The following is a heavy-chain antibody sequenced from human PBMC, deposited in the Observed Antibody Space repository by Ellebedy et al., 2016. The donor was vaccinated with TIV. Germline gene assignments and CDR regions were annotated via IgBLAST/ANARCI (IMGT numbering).Heavy chain of an antibody. CDR2: ASSSGGAT. V-gene: IGHV3-23*01. CDR1: GFSFNNFA. CDR3: AKGRVFPSADIWLGFDS. D-gene: IGHD5/OR15-5a*01. Sequence: PGGSLRLSCAASGFSFNNFAMSWVRQAPGKGLEWVSVASSSGGATYYADSVKGRFTISRDNSKNTLYLQMNSLRTNDTAVYYCAKGRVFPSADIWLGFDSWGQGTLVTVSS. J-gene: IGHJ5*01.